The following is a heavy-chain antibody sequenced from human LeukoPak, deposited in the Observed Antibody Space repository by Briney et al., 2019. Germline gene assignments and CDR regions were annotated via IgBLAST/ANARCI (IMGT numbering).Heavy chain of an antibody. J-gene: IGHJ4*02. CDR1: GFTFSSYG. Sequence: GRSLRLSCAASGFTFSSYGMHWVRQAPGKGLEWVAVIWYDGSNKYYADSVKGRFTISRDNSKNTLYLQMNSLRAEDTAVYYCARDVSQGILTGYYNLVDYFDYWGQGTLVTVSS. V-gene: IGHV3-33*01. CDR3: ARDVSQGILTGYYNLVDYFDY. CDR2: IWYDGSNK. D-gene: IGHD3-9*01.